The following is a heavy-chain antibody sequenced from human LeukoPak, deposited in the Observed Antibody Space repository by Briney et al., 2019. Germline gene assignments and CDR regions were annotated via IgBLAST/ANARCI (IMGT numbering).Heavy chain of an antibody. Sequence: GGSLRLSCATSGFTFSTSVMHWVRQAPGEGLEYVSAITSDGYTTYYANSVKDRVTISRDNSKNTLFLQMGSLRPDDMAMYYCARALGGGYYDYWGQGTLVTVSS. CDR2: ITSDGYTT. V-gene: IGHV3-64*01. D-gene: IGHD4-23*01. CDR3: ARALGGGYYDY. J-gene: IGHJ4*02. CDR1: GFTFSTSV.